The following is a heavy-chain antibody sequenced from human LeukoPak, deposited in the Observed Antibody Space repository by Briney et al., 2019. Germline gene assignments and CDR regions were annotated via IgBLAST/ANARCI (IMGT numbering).Heavy chain of an antibody. CDR2: IRASGGST. CDR3: TKESPFYLGSFHYYMDV. CDR1: GFTSSSYT. V-gene: IGHV3-23*01. D-gene: IGHD3-16*02. J-gene: IGHJ6*03. Sequence: PGGSLRLSCEASGFTSSSYTITWVRQAPGKGLEWVSDIRASGGSTHYADSVKGRFTISRDNSKNTLYLQMTSLRAEDTAVYYCTKESPFYLGSFHYYMDVWGTGTSVTISS.